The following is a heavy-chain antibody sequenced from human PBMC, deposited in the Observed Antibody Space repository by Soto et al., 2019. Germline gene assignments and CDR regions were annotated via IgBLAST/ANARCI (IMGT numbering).Heavy chain of an antibody. D-gene: IGHD2-15*01. CDR1: GFTFSRFW. CDR2: INSDGSST. V-gene: IGHV3-74*01. CDR3: ARAGGSCSGGSCTHYYFYGMDV. J-gene: IGHJ6*02. Sequence: EVQLVESGGGLVQPGGFLRVSCAASGFTFSRFWMHWVRQAPGMGLVWVSRINSDGSSTKYADSVKGRFTISRDNAKNTLYLQMNSLRAEDTAVYYCARAGGSCSGGSCTHYYFYGMDVWGQGTTVTVSS.